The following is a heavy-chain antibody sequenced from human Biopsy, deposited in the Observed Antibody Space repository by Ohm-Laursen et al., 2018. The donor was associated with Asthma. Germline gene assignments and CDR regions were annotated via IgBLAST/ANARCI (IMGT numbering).Heavy chain of an antibody. CDR1: GFTVSTNG. CDR2: IYSGGGT. CDR3: ARAYGGSFFSGSFDI. V-gene: IGHV3-53*01. D-gene: IGHD4-23*01. J-gene: IGHJ3*02. Sequence: SLRLSCAAFGFTVSTNGMSWVRQPPGKGLEWVSVIYSGGGTYYADSVQGRVTISRDNSKNTLSLQMNSLRAEDTAVYCCARAYGGSFFSGSFDIWGQGTMVTVSP.